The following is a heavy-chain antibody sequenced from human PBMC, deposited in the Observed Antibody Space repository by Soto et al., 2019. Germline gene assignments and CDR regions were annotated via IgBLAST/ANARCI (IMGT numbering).Heavy chain of an antibody. D-gene: IGHD3-16*01. CDR3: TRVITPVDW. V-gene: IGHV3-73*02. Sequence: EVQLVESGGGLVQPGESLKLSCAASGFTFSDSTMHWVRQTSGRGLEWVGRIRSKVNNLETVYAASLKGRFTISKEDAKNTASLQMNGLQTEDGAVDYRTRVITPVDWCGRGTLGTASS. CDR2: IRSKVNNLET. CDR1: GFTFSDST. J-gene: IGHJ4*02.